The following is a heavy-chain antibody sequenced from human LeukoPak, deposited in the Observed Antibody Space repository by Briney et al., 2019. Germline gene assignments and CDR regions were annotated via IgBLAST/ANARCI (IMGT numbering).Heavy chain of an antibody. Sequence: GGSLRLSCAAPGFTFSSYAMSWVRQAPGKGLEWVSAISGSGSSTYYADSVEGRFTISRDNSKNTLYLQMNSLRAEDTAVYYCAKDPQYQLLSYLDYWGQGTLVTVSS. CDR2: ISGSGSST. CDR3: AKDPQYQLLSYLDY. CDR1: GFTFSSYA. J-gene: IGHJ4*02. V-gene: IGHV3-23*01. D-gene: IGHD2-2*01.